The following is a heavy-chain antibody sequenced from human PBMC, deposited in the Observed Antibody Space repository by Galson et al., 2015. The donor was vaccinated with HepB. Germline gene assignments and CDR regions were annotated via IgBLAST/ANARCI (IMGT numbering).Heavy chain of an antibody. J-gene: IGHJ4*02. CDR3: ARDGGLMTTVTTGLGY. Sequence: SVKVSCKASGYTFTSYYMHWVRQAPGQGLEWMGIINPSGGSTSYAQKFQGRVTMTRDTSTSTVYMELSSLRSEDTAVYYCARDGGLMTTVTTGLGYWGQGTLVTVSS. V-gene: IGHV1-46*01. CDR1: GYTFTSYY. CDR2: INPSGGST. D-gene: IGHD4-17*01.